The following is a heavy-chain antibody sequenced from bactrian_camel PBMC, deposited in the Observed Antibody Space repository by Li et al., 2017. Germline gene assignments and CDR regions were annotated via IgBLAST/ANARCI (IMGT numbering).Heavy chain of an antibody. CDR1: GDTIGRYC. V-gene: IGHV3S55*01. Sequence: HVQLVESGGGSVQAGGSLRLSCAASGDTIGRYCMGWFRQIPDKEREAVAGIESDGSTSYADSVKGRFTISQDSANHILYLQMRSLKPEDTAMYYCAADCSHPWLGPLKSGYNEWGRGTQVTVS. CDR2: IESDGST. J-gene: IGHJ4*01. CDR3: AADCSHPWLGPLKSGYNE. D-gene: IGHD1*01.